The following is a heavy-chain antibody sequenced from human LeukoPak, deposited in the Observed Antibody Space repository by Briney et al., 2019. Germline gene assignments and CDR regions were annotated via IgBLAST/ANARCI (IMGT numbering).Heavy chain of an antibody. J-gene: IGHJ5*02. V-gene: IGHV6-1*01. CDR1: GDSVSSNRAA. Sequence: SQTLSLTCAISGDSVSSNRAAWNWIRQSPSRGLEWLGRTYYMSKWNLEYAMSVKSRITINPDTAKNQFSLQLSSVTPEDTAVYYCARAAHGSHWFDPWGQGTLVTVPS. D-gene: IGHD2-15*01. CDR2: TYYMSKWNL. CDR3: ARAAHGSHWFDP.